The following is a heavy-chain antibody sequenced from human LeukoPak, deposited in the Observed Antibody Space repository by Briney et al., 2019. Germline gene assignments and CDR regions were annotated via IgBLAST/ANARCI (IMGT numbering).Heavy chain of an antibody. CDR3: ARDREGFDY. V-gene: IGHV1-46*01. J-gene: IGHJ4*02. CDR1: GGTFTSNY. Sequence: ASVKVSCKASGGTFTSNYIHWVRQAPGQGLEWMGMIYPRDGSTSYAQKSQGRVTVTRDTSTSTVHMELSGLRSEDTAVYYCARDREGFDYWGQGTLVTVSS. CDR2: IYPRDGST.